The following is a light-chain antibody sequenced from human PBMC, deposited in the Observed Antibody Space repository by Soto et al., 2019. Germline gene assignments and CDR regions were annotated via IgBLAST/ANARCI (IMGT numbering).Light chain of an antibody. V-gene: IGLV2-11*01. Sequence: QSALTQPRSVSGSPGQSVTISCTGTSSDVGAYVYVSWYQNQPGSAPKLIIYDVYKRPSGVPDRFSGSKSGDTASLTISGLPADDEADYYCCSYAGTYTYVFGTGTKLTVL. CDR1: SSDVGAYVY. CDR2: DVY. J-gene: IGLJ1*01. CDR3: CSYAGTYTYV.